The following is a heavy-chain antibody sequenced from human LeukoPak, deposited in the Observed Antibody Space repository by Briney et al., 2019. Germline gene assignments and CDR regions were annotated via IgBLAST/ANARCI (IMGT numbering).Heavy chain of an antibody. Sequence: ASVKVSCKASGYTFTTYDINWVRQAAGQGFKWMGWMNPKSGDAGYADKFQGRVAITRDTSINTAYLELSALTSDDTAVYYCARGPIGNCGGGPCHFRDIDNWYDPWGQGTLVTVSS. J-gene: IGHJ5*02. D-gene: IGHD2-21*01. CDR3: ARGPIGNCGGGPCHFRDIDNWYDP. V-gene: IGHV1-8*03. CDR1: GYTFTTYD. CDR2: MNPKSGDA.